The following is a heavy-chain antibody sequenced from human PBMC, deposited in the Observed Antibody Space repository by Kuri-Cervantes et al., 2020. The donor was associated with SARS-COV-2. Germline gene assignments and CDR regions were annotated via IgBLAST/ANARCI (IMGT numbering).Heavy chain of an antibody. CDR3: ARGSYDFWSGYYTGCWFDP. CDR1: GGSISSYY. Sequence: SETLSLTCTVSGGSISSYYWSWIRQPAGKGLEWIGRIYTSGSTNYNPSLSSRVTISVDMSKNQFSLRLSSVTAADTAVYYCARGSYDFWSGYYTGCWFDPWGQGTLVTVSS. D-gene: IGHD3-3*01. J-gene: IGHJ5*02. CDR2: IYTSGST. V-gene: IGHV4-4*07.